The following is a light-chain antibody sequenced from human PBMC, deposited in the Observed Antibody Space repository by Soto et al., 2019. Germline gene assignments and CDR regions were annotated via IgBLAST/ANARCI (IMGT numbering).Light chain of an antibody. J-gene: IGLJ1*01. CDR2: EVS. CDR3: SLYTSSTFYV. CDR1: SSDVGYYNR. Sequence: QSVLTQPPSVSGSPEQSVTISCTGTSSDVGYYNRVSWYQQPPGTAPKLLIYEVSNRPSGVPDRFSGSKSGNTASLTISGLQAEDEADYYCSLYTSSTFYVFGTGTKVTVL. V-gene: IGLV2-18*01.